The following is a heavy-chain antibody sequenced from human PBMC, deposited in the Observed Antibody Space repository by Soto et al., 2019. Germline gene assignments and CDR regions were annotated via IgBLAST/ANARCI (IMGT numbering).Heavy chain of an antibody. J-gene: IGHJ4*02. V-gene: IGHV3-30*18. CDR3: AKGSTMVRGVPSSFDY. Sequence: QPGGSLRLSGGASGFIFSSYGMHWVRQAPGKGLEWVAIVSYDGTNKYYADSVKGRFTISRDNSKNTLYLQMNSLRAEDTAVYYCAKGSTMVRGVPSSFDYWGQGTLVTVSS. CDR1: GFIFSSYG. D-gene: IGHD3-10*01. CDR2: VSYDGTNK.